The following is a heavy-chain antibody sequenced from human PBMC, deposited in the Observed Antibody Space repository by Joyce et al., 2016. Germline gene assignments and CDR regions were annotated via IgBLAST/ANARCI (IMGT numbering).Heavy chain of an antibody. CDR2: IEPGGSNP. Sequence: EVQLVQSGAELKKPGESLKISCEASGYYFISYWIGWVRQMPGKGLEWMGIIEPGGSNPRYCPSFEGQVTISADKSINTAYLEWSSLKASDTAIYYCVRQVVGDKDYWGQGTLVTVSS. J-gene: IGHJ4*02. CDR3: VRQVVGDKDY. V-gene: IGHV5-51*01. D-gene: IGHD1-26*01. CDR1: GYYFISYW.